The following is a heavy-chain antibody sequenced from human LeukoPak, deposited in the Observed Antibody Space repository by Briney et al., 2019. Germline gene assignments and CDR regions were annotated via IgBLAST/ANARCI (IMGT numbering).Heavy chain of an antibody. CDR1: GFTVSSNY. J-gene: IGHJ4*02. V-gene: IGHV3-53*01. D-gene: IGHD3-9*01. Sequence: GGSLRLSCAASGFTVSSNYMSWVRQAPGKGLEWVSVIYSGGSTYYADSVKDRFTISRDNSKNTLYLQMNSLRAEDTAVYYCARERREFYDILTGYYKPTYYFDYWGQGTLVTVSS. CDR2: IYSGGST. CDR3: ARERREFYDILTGYYKPTYYFDY.